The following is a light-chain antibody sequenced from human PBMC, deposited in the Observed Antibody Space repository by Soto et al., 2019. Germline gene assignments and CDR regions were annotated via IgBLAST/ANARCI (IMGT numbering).Light chain of an antibody. CDR3: QQGYNTFWT. CDR2: DAS. V-gene: IGKV3-15*01. J-gene: IGKJ1*01. CDR1: QSVSRN. Sequence: EIVMTQSPATLSVSPGERAALSCRASQSVSRNLAWYQQKPGQPPRLLIYDASTRATGVPARFGGSGSGTDFTLTISNLQPEDSATYYCQQGYNTFWTFGRGTKVELK.